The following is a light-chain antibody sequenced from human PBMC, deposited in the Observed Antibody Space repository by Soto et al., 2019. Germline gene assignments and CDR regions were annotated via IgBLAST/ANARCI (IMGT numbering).Light chain of an antibody. V-gene: IGLV2-8*01. J-gene: IGLJ1*01. CDR2: EVS. CDR3: SSYAGSSAYV. Sequence: QSALTQPPSASGSPGQSVTISCTGTSSDVGGYNYVSWYQQHPGKAPKLMIYEVSKRPSGVPDRFSGSKSGNTASLTVSGLQADDDADYYCSSYAGSSAYVFGTGTKLTVL. CDR1: SSDVGGYNY.